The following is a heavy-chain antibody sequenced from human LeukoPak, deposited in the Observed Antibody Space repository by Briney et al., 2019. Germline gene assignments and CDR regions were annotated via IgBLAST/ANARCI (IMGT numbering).Heavy chain of an antibody. CDR3: AKLVGAGPNGDY. CDR2: ISYDGSNK. D-gene: IGHD1-26*01. Sequence: GGSLRLSCAASGFTFSSYGMHWVRQAPGKGLEWVAVISYDGSNKYYADSVKGRFTISRDNSKNTLYLQMNSLRAEDTAVYYRAKLVGAGPNGDYWGQGTLVTVSS. J-gene: IGHJ4*02. CDR1: GFTFSSYG. V-gene: IGHV3-30*18.